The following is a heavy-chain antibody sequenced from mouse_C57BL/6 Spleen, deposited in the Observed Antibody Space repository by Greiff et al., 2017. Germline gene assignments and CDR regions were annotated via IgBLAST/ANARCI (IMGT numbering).Heavy chain of an antibody. D-gene: IGHD1-1*01. CDR3: ASLRYYAMDY. CDR1: GYTFTDYN. CDR2: INPNNGGT. J-gene: IGHJ4*01. Sequence: VQLQQSGPELVKPGASVKMSCKASGYTFTDYNMHWVKQSHGKSLEWIGYINPNNGGTSSNQKFKGKATLTVNKSSSTAYMELRSLTSEDSAVYYCASLRYYAMDYWGQGTSVTVSS. V-gene: IGHV1-22*01.